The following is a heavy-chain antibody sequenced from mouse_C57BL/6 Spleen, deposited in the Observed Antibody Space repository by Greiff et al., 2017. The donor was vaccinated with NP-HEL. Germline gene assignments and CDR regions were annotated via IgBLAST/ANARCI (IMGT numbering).Heavy chain of an antibody. CDR1: GYSITSGYY. Sequence: DVQLQESGPGLVKPSQSLSLTCSVTGYSITSGYYWNWIRQFPGNKLEWMGYISYDGSNNYNPSLKNRISITRDTSKNQFFLKLNSVTTEDTATYYCATKTGTYYAMDYWGQGTSVTVSS. D-gene: IGHD4-1*01. CDR2: ISYDGSN. J-gene: IGHJ4*01. CDR3: ATKTGTYYAMDY. V-gene: IGHV3-6*01.